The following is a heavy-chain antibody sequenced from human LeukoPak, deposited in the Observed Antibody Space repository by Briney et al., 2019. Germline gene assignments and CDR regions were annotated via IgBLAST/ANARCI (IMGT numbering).Heavy chain of an antibody. D-gene: IGHD3-10*01. V-gene: IGHV1-69*06. CDR2: IAPISGTP. CDR3: AREGEYYSESGNLVDASDV. Sequence: ASVKVSCKASGGTFTHYDISWVRQAPGQGLGWMGGIAPISGTPMYAQRFQGRVTISADTSTYTAFMEMSSLTSEDTAMYYCAREGEYYSESGNLVDASDVWGQGTMVTVSA. CDR1: GGTFTHYD. J-gene: IGHJ3*01.